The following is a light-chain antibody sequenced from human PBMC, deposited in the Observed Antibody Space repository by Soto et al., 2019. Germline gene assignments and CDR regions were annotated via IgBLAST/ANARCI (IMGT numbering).Light chain of an antibody. Sequence: QSVLTQPASVSGSPGQSITISCTGSSSDVGGYNYVSWYQQHPDKAPKLMIYDVSNRPSGVSNRFSGSKSGNTASLTISGLQAEDEADYYCNSYTTTKPLVFGGGTKLTVL. CDR3: NSYTTTKPLV. CDR2: DVS. V-gene: IGLV2-14*01. J-gene: IGLJ2*01. CDR1: SSDVGGYNY.